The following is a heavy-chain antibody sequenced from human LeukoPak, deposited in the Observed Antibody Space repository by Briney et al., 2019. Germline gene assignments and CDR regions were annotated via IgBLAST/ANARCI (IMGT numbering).Heavy chain of an antibody. CDR2: INPNSGGT. CDR3: ATAVIVPKEFDY. D-gene: IGHD2-21*01. J-gene: IGHJ4*02. V-gene: IGHV1-2*02. CDR1: GYTFTGYY. Sequence: ASVKVSCKASGYTFTGYYMHWVRQAPGQGLEWMGWINPNSGGTNYAQKLQGRVTMTRDTSISTAYMELSRLRSDDTAVYYCATAVIVPKEFDYWGQGTLVTVSS.